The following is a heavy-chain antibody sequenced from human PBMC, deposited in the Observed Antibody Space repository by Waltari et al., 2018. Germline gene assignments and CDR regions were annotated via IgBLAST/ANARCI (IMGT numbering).Heavy chain of an antibody. CDR3: ARTFMVRTIRSRGWFDP. CDR1: GDSIPSSNSY. J-gene: IGHJ5*02. D-gene: IGHD3-10*01. Sequence: QLQLQESGPRLVKPSETLSLTCSVSGDSIPSSNSYWSWIRQPPGKGLEWIGSVYYTGSTYYKASLKSRVTISVDTSKNYFSLSLTSVTATDTAIYFCARTFMVRTIRSRGWFDPWGQGTLVTVSS. V-gene: IGHV4-39*02. CDR2: VYYTGST.